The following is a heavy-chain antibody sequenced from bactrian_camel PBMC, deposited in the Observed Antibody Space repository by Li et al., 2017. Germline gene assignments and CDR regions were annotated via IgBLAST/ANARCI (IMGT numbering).Heavy chain of an antibody. Sequence: VQLVESGGGLVQPGGSLRLSCAAHTVTYAFYQYDMSWVRQAPGEGYEWVSGITGSGSRDYYADSVKGRFAISRDNAKNTVYLQMNSLKPEVTAVYYCAKDTTGWARSFDSLGQGTQVTVS. CDR2: ITGSGSRD. D-gene: IGHD5*01. CDR1: TVTYAFYQYD. J-gene: IGHJ6*01. CDR3: AKDTTGWARSFDS. V-gene: IGHV3S40*01.